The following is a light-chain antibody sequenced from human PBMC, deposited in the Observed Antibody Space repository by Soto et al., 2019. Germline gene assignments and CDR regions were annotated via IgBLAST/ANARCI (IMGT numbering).Light chain of an antibody. V-gene: IGKV3-15*01. CDR2: GAA. CDR3: QQYGSSSWT. Sequence: EIVMTQSPATLSASPGERATLSCRAGESISNNLAWYQQKPGQAPRLLIYGAATRAAGVPARLSGRGSGTESTLAISRLQSEDFAVYYCQQYGSSSWTFGQGTKVDIK. J-gene: IGKJ1*01. CDR1: ESISNN.